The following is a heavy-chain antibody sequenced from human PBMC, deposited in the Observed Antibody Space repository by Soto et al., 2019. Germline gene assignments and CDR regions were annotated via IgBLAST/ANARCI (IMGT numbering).Heavy chain of an antibody. CDR1: GGTFSTFS. D-gene: IGHD1-26*01. J-gene: IGHJ4*02. V-gene: IGHV1-69*01. Sequence: QVQLVQSGAEVKKPGSSVKVSCKASGGTFSTFSINWVRQAPGQGLEWMGGLIPIFGTVNYAQRFQGRVAITADESTSTAYMELSSLRFEDTAVYYCAGNSGSYSQGRDYWGQGTLVTVSS. CDR2: LIPIFGTV. CDR3: AGNSGSYSQGRDY.